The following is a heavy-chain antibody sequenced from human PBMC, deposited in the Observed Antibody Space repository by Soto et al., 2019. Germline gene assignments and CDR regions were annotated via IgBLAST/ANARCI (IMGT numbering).Heavy chain of an antibody. Sequence: SETLSLTCTLSGCSISQYYWSWIRQPPGKGLEWIGYIYFSGSTNYNPSLKSRVTMSVELSKNQFSLRLSSMTAAGTAVYYCARASSAAGYYYYGMDVWGQGTTVT. D-gene: IGHD6-13*01. CDR2: IYFSGST. J-gene: IGHJ6*02. V-gene: IGHV4-59*01. CDR1: GCSISQYY. CDR3: ARASSAAGYYYYGMDV.